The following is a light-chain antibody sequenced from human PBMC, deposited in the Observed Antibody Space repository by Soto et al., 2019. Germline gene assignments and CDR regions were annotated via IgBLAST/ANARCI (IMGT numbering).Light chain of an antibody. CDR3: QQYQNLWT. CDR1: QTIYSN. Sequence: IGMTQSPATLSVSPGERATLSCRASQTIYSNVAWYQQRPGHPPRLLIYRASSRATGIPARFSGSGSGTEFTLTINSLQSEDFAVYYCQQYQNLWTFGQGTKVDIK. J-gene: IGKJ1*01. V-gene: IGKV3-15*01. CDR2: RAS.